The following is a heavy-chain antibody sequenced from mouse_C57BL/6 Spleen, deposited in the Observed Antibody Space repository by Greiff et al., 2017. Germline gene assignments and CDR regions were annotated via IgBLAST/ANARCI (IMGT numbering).Heavy chain of an antibody. V-gene: IGHV1-80*01. D-gene: IGHD4-1*01. J-gene: IGHJ2*01. CDR2: IYPGDGDT. CDR3: ARSAGGYYFDY. CDR1: GYAFSSYW. Sequence: QVQLQQSGAELVKPGASVKISCKASGYAFSSYWMNWVKQRPGKGLEWIGQIYPGDGDTNYNGKFKGKDTLTADQSSSTAYMQLSSLTSEDSAVYFCARSAGGYYFDYWGQGTTLTVSS.